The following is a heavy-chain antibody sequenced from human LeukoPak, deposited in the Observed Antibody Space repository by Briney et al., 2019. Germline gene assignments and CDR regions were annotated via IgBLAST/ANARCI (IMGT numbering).Heavy chain of an antibody. CDR1: GYTLSDYY. V-gene: IGHV1-2*02. J-gene: IGHJ4*02. CDR3: ARVISGWYFY. CDR2: INPNSGGT. Sequence: ASVKVSCKASGYTLSDYYMHWVRQAPGQGLEWMGWINPNSGGTNYAQKFQGRVTMTRDTSISTAYMELSRLRSDDTAVYYCARVISGWYFYWGQGTLVTVSS. D-gene: IGHD6-19*01.